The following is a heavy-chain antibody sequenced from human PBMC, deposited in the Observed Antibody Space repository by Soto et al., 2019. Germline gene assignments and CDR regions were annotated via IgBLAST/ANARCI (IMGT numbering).Heavy chain of an antibody. V-gene: IGHV3-15*01. J-gene: IGHJ4*02. CDR1: EFTFTNAW. CDR3: TSLYYGH. D-gene: IGHD4-17*01. CDR2: IKGKTAGGTT. Sequence: GGSLRLSCAASEFTFTNAWMSWVRQAPGKGLEWVGRIKGKTAGGTTDYAAPVQGRFTISRDESRNTLYLQMNSLKTEDTAVYYCTSLYYGHWGQGTLVTVSS.